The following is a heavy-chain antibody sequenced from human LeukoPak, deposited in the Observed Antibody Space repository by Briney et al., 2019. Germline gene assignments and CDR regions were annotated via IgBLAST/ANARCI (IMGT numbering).Heavy chain of an antibody. V-gene: IGHV4-39*07. Sequence: LETLSLTCTVSGGSISSSSYYWGWIRQPPGKGLEWIGSIYYSGSTYYNPSLKSRVTISVDTSRNQFSLKLSSVTAADTAVYYCARDKPLGVWGKGTTVTVSS. CDR2: IYYSGST. J-gene: IGHJ6*04. CDR1: GGSISSSSYY. CDR3: ARDKPLGV.